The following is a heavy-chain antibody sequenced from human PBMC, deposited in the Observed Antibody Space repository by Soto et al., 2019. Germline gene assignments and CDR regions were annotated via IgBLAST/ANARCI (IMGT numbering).Heavy chain of an antibody. V-gene: IGHV3-30*18. CDR3: VKDTLGGMTPVFMPGLA. D-gene: IGHD2-2*01. J-gene: IGHJ5*02. CDR1: GLTFSTYG. CDR2: ISNDVRNI. Sequence: VQLVESGGGVVQPGRSLRLSCAASGLTFSTYGFHWVRQAPGKGLEWVAVISNDVRNIHYAESVKGRFTISRDNSKNTLYLQMSSLRPNVTAVYYGVKDTLGGMTPVFMPGLAWGQGTLVTVSS.